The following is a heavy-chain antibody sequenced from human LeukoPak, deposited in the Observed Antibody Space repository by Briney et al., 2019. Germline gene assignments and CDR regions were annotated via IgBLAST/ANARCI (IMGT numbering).Heavy chain of an antibody. CDR2: ISGRGDGT. CDR3: AKEKGFGYSPLDY. D-gene: IGHD3-22*01. V-gene: IGHV3-23*01. J-gene: IGHJ4*02. Sequence: GGSLRLSCAASGFTFSNYAMTWVRQAPGKGLEWISTISGRGDGTYYTDSVKGRFTISRVNSKNTVYLQMNNLRAEDTALYYCAKEKGFGYSPLDYWGQGTLVTVSA. CDR1: GFTFSNYA.